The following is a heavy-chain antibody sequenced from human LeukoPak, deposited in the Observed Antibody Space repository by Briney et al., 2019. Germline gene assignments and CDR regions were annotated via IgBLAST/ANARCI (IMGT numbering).Heavy chain of an antibody. D-gene: IGHD4-17*01. Sequence: SETLSLTCAVSGYSISSGYYWAWIRQPPGKGLEWIGSIYHSGSTYYNPSLKSRVTISVDTSKNQFSLKLSSVTAADTAVYYCARVNGEYPYYFDYWGQGTLVTVSS. CDR3: ARVNGEYPYYFDY. J-gene: IGHJ4*02. V-gene: IGHV4-38-2*01. CDR1: GYSISSGYY. CDR2: IYHSGST.